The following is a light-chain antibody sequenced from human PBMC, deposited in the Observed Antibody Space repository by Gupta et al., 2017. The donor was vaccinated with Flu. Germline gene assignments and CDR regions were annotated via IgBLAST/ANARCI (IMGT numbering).Light chain of an antibody. CDR3: QQRDDWPDT. CDR1: RNINTW. Sequence: EIVLTQSPATLSLSPGDRATLSCRASRNINTWLAWYQQKPAQAPRLLIYGASNRAVGIPARFSGSGSGTDFTLTISSLEPEDFAVYYCQQRDDWPDTSGQGTKVEIK. J-gene: IGKJ2*01. V-gene: IGKV3-11*01. CDR2: GAS.